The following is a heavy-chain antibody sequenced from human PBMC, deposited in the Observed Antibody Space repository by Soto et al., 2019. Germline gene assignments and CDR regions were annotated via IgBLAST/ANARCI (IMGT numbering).Heavy chain of an antibody. CDR2: IYYSGST. D-gene: IGHD2-2*01. Sequence: QVQLQESGPGLVKPSETLSLTCTVSGGSISSYYWSWIRQPPGKGLEWIGYIYYSGSTNYNPSLKRRVTLSVDTSKNRFSLKLSSVTAADTAVYYCAREFCSSTSCYSSWFDPWGQGTLVTVSS. CDR3: AREFCSSTSCYSSWFDP. J-gene: IGHJ5*02. CDR1: GGSISSYY. V-gene: IGHV4-59*01.